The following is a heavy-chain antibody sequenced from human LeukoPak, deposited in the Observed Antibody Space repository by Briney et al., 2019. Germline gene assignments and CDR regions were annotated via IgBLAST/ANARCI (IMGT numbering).Heavy chain of an antibody. CDR1: GFTFSNYA. V-gene: IGHV3-23*01. D-gene: IGHD3-3*01. CDR3: AKDGRIKIFGVVIYYFDY. Sequence: PGGSLRLSCAASGFTFSNYAMSWVRQAPGKGLEWVSAISGSGGSTYYADSVKGRFTISRDISKNTLYLQMNSLRAEDTAVYYCAKDGRIKIFGVVIYYFDYWGQGTLVTVSS. CDR2: ISGSGGST. J-gene: IGHJ4*02.